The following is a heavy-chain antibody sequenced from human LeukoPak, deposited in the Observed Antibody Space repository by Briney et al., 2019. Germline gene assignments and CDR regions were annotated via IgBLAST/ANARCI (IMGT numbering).Heavy chain of an antibody. D-gene: IGHD1-26*01. Sequence: NPSETLSLTRTVSGGSISDYYWSWIRQPAGKGLEWIGRIYTSGSTNYNPSLKSRVTMSVDTSKNQFSLKLSSVTAADTAVYYCAREGGSYYRYFDYWGQGTLVTVSS. CDR3: AREGGSYYRYFDY. V-gene: IGHV4-4*07. CDR2: IYTSGST. CDR1: GGSISDYY. J-gene: IGHJ4*02.